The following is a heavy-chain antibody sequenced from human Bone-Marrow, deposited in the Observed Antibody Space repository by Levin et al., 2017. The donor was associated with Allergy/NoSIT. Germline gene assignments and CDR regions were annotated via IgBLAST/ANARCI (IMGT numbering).Heavy chain of an antibody. Sequence: PGGSLRLSCAASGFTFSSYWMYWVRQAPGKGLVWVSRMKSDGSRTVYADSVKGRFTISRDNAKSMLNLQMNSLRVEDTAVYFCARGLIQENSVGMDVWGQGTTVTVSS. J-gene: IGHJ6*02. V-gene: IGHV3-74*01. CDR2: MKSDGSRT. D-gene: IGHD5-18*01. CDR1: GFTFSSYW. CDR3: ARGLIQENSVGMDV.